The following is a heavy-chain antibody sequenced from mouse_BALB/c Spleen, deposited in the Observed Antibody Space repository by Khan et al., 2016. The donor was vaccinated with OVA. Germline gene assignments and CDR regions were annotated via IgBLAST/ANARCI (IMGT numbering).Heavy chain of an antibody. Sequence: VQLKESGPGLVKPSQSLSLTCSVTGYSITSGYYWNWIRQFPGNKLEWMGYTTSGGSFNYSPSLKNRISITRDTSNNQFFLKLNSVTPEDTATYYCARAGRWFDYWGQGTLVTVSA. V-gene: IGHV3-6*02. CDR2: TTSGGSF. D-gene: IGHD3-3*01. J-gene: IGHJ3*01. CDR1: GYSITSGYY. CDR3: ARAGRWFDY.